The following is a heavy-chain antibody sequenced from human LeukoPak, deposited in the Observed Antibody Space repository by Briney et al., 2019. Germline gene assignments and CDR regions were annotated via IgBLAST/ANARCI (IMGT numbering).Heavy chain of an antibody. Sequence: GRSLRLSCAASGFTFSSYGMHWVRQAPGKGLEWVAVISYDGSSKYYADSVKGRFTISRDNSKNTLYLQINSLRAEDTAVYYCAKDHGFGRPSGCSDYWGQGTLVTVSS. CDR2: ISYDGSSK. CDR1: GFTFSSYG. V-gene: IGHV3-30*18. D-gene: IGHD6-19*01. CDR3: AKDHGFGRPSGCSDY. J-gene: IGHJ4*02.